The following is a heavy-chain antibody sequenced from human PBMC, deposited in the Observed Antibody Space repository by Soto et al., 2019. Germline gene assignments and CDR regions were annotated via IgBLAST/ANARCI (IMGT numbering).Heavy chain of an antibody. V-gene: IGHV1-18*04. Sequence: QVQLVQSGVEVQKPGASVKVSCKASGYTFTSYVINWLRQAPGQGLEWMGWISPYNGNTNYGQKLQGRVTMTTDTSTSISYMELMSLRSDDTAVYYCALEGGSWGSFRYFDYWGQGTLVTVSS. D-gene: IGHD3-16*02. CDR1: GYTFTSYV. CDR2: ISPYNGNT. J-gene: IGHJ4*02. CDR3: ALEGGSWGSFRYFDY.